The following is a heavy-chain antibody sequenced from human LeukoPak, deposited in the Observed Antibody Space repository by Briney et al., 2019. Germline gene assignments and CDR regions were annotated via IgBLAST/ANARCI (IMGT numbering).Heavy chain of an antibody. V-gene: IGHV3-49*03. CDR1: GFTFGDYA. Sequence: GGSLRLXCTASGFTFGDYAMSWFRQAPGKELEWVGFIRSKAYGGTTEYAASVKGRFTISRDDSKSIAYLQMNSLKTEDTAVYYCTRGSQYYGSGSSDYWGQGTLVTVSS. J-gene: IGHJ4*02. CDR2: IRSKAYGGTT. CDR3: TRGSQYYGSGSSDY. D-gene: IGHD3-10*01.